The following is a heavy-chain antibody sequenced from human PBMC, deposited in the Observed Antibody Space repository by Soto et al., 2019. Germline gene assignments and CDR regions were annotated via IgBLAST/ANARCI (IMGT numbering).Heavy chain of an antibody. CDR3: ARRDYYYYGFDV. Sequence: EVQLVESGGGLVKPGGSLRLSCVASGFTFRSYSRNWVRQAPGKGLEWVSSISTSSSYIYYADSLKGRFTISSDNAKNSLYLQMNSLRAEHTAVYYCARRDYYYYGFDVWGQGTTVTVSS. V-gene: IGHV3-21*01. CDR1: GFTFRSYS. J-gene: IGHJ6*02. CDR2: ISTSSSYI.